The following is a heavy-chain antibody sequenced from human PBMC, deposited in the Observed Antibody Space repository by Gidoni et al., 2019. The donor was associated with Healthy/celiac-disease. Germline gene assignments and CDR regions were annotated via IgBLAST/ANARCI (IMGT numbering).Heavy chain of an antibody. Sequence: EVQLGESGGGLVQPGGSLRLPCAASGFTFSSYWMHWVRQATGKVLVWASGINSDGCSPSYADSLTGRFTISRDTAKHTLYLQMNSLRAEDTAVYYCARGGSYFSDYWGQGTLVTVSS. J-gene: IGHJ4*02. CDR1: GFTFSSYW. CDR3: ARGGSYFSDY. CDR2: INSDGCSP. V-gene: IGHV3-74*01. D-gene: IGHD1-26*01.